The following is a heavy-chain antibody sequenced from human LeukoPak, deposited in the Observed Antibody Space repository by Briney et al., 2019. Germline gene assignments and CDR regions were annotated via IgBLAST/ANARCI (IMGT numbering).Heavy chain of an antibody. CDR3: AREMTTVTPAFDY. Sequence: GGSLRLSCAASGFTFDDYAMHWVRQAPGKGLEWVSGISWNSGSIGYADSVKGRFTISRDNAKNSLYLQMNSLRAEDTAVYYCAREMTTVTPAFDYWGQGTLVTVSP. CDR2: ISWNSGSI. V-gene: IGHV3-9*01. CDR1: GFTFDDYA. D-gene: IGHD4-11*01. J-gene: IGHJ4*02.